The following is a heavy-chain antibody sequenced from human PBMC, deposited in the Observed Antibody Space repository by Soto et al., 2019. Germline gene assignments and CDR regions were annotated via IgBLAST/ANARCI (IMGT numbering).Heavy chain of an antibody. V-gene: IGHV4-39*07. D-gene: IGHD3-22*01. Sequence: PSETLSLTCTVSGGPISSSSSYWGWIRQPPGKGLEWVGGISYLGNTYYNPSRGSRVTISVDTSKTQFSLKLSSVTAADTAVYYCSRGSPRSSDYYGSTEFDYWGQGTLVTGSS. J-gene: IGHJ4*02. CDR3: SRGSPRSSDYYGSTEFDY. CDR2: ISYLGNT. CDR1: GGPISSSSSY.